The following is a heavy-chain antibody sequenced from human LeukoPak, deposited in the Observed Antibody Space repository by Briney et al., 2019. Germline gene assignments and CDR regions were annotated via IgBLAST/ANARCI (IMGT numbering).Heavy chain of an antibody. D-gene: IGHD1-7*01. CDR2: IYTSGST. CDR3: ASLRYNWNYGEYYFDY. V-gene: IGHV4-4*09. Sequence: SETLSLTCTVSGGSISSYYWSWIRQPPGKGLEWIGYIYTSGSTNYNPSLKSRVTISVDTSKNHFALQLSSLTAADTAVYYCASLRYNWNYGEYYFDYWGQGTLVTVSS. CDR1: GGSISSYY. J-gene: IGHJ4*02.